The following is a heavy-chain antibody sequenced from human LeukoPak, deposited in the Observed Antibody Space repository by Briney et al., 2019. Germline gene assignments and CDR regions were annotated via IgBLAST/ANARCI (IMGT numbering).Heavy chain of an antibody. CDR3: ARGDIVVVPAAHYYYMDV. CDR2: INSDGSST. J-gene: IGHJ6*03. D-gene: IGHD2-2*01. Sequence: GGSLRLCCAASGFTFSSYWMHWVRQAPGKGLVLVSRINSDGSSTSYADSVKGRFTISRDNAKNTLYLQMNSLRAEVTAVYYCARGDIVVVPAAHYYYMDVWGKGTTVTVSS. V-gene: IGHV3-74*01. CDR1: GFTFSSYW.